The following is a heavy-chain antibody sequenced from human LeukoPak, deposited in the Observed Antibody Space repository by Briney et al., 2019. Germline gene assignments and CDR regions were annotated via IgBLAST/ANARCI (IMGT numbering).Heavy chain of an antibody. CDR3: ASGRCSSTSCYASYYYDMDV. J-gene: IGHJ6*03. V-gene: IGHV4-38-2*02. D-gene: IGHD2-2*01. Sequence: SETLSLTCTVSGYSISSGYYWGCIRQPPGKGLEWIGSIYHSGSTYYSPSLKSRVTISVDTSKNQFSLKLSSVTAADRAVYYCASGRCSSTSCYASYYYDMDVRGKGTTVTVSS. CDR1: GYSISSGYY. CDR2: IYHSGST.